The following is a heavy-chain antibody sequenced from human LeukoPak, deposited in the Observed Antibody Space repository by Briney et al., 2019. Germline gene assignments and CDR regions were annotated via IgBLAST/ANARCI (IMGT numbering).Heavy chain of an antibody. CDR1: GFTVSINY. CDR3: ARDGGRYRDGYNFDC. CDR2: IYSGGSA. D-gene: IGHD5-24*01. J-gene: IGHJ4*02. Sequence: GGSLRLLCAASGFTVSINYMNWVPHAPGKGLEWVSGIYSGGSAYYAASVKGRFTTSRDNSKNTLYLQMNSLRAEDTAVYYCARDGGRYRDGYNFDCWGQGTLVTVSS. V-gene: IGHV3-66*02.